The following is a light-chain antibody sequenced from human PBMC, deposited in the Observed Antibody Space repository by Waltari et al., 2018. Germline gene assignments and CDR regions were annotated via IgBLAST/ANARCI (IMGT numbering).Light chain of an antibody. CDR1: RSDVGGYNF. CDR3: GSHAGSSGV. CDR2: DVN. J-gene: IGLJ1*01. Sequence: QSALTQPAPVSGSPGQSITIPCTGPRSDVGGYNFDSWYQQHPGKAPKLLIYDVNKRPSGVSNRFSGSKSGNTASLTISGLQAEDEADYYCGSHAGSSGVFGTGTKVTVL. V-gene: IGLV2-14*03.